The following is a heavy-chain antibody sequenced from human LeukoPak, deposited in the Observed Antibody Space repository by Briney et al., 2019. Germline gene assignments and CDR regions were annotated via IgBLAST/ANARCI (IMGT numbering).Heavy chain of an antibody. D-gene: IGHD6-19*01. Sequence: SVKVSCKASGYTFTNYAICWVRQAPGQGLEWMGGIIPIFGTANYAQKFQGRVTITADESTSTAYMELSSLRSEDTAVYYCARVRGSSGWYDYWGQGTLVTVSS. CDR2: IIPIFGTA. CDR3: ARVRGSSGWYDY. J-gene: IGHJ4*02. CDR1: GYTFTNYA. V-gene: IGHV1-69*13.